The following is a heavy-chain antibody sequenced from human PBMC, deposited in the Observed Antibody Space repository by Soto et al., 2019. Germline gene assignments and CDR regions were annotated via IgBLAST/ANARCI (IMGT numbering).Heavy chain of an antibody. D-gene: IGHD6-19*01. V-gene: IGHV4-59*11. J-gene: IGHJ4*02. Sequence: SETLSLTCIVSGGSISGHFWNWIRQSPSKGLEWIGYIRYSGSTNQSPSLKSRVTISIDTSMNQFSLTLTSVTAADTAVYYCARGRAVTGSFYIAHWGQGTLVTVSS. CDR2: IRYSGST. CDR1: GGSISGHF. CDR3: ARGRAVTGSFYIAH.